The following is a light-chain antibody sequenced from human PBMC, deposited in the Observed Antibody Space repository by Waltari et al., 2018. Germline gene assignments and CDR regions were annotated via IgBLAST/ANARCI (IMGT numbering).Light chain of an antibody. Sequence: QSILTQPPPVSGAPGQRVTISCTGSSSNIGAGHDVHWYQEFPGTGPKLLIYGNNSRPSGVPDRFSGSKSGTSASLTITGLQAEDEADYYCQSFDTSLSHGVVFGGGTKVTVL. CDR1: SSNIGAGHD. CDR2: GNN. J-gene: IGLJ3*02. V-gene: IGLV1-40*02. CDR3: QSFDTSLSHGVV.